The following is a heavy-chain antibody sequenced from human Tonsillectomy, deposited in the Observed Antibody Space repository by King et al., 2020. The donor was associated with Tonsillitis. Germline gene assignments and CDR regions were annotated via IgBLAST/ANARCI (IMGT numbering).Heavy chain of an antibody. J-gene: IGHJ4*02. CDR2: IYYSGGT. CDR1: GGSISSGGYY. D-gene: IGHD2-2*01. CDR3: ASYHCSGTTCYWGY. Sequence: QLQESGPGLVKPSQTLSLTCSVSGGSISSGGYYWSWIRQHPWNGLEWIGYIYYSGGTCYNPSLKSRVTMSVDTSKNQFSLSLTSVTAADTAVYFCASYHCSGTTCYWGYWGQGTLVTVSS. V-gene: IGHV4-31*03.